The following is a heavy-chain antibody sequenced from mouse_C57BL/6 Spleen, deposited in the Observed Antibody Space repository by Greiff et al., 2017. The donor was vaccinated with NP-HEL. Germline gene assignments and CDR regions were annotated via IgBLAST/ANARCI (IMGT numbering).Heavy chain of an antibody. CDR3: TREEVYSNYVGFAY. V-gene: IGHV5-9-1*02. D-gene: IGHD2-5*01. CDR2: ISSGGDYI. J-gene: IGHJ3*01. Sequence: EVQRVESGEGLVKPGGSLKLSCAASGFTFSSYAMSWVRQTPEKRLEWVAYISSGGDYIYYADTVKGRFTISRDNARNTLYLQMSSLKSEDTAMYYCTREEVYSNYVGFAYWGQGTLVTVSA. CDR1: GFTFSSYA.